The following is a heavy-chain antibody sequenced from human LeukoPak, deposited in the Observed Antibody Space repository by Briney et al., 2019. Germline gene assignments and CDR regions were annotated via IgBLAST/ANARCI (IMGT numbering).Heavy chain of an antibody. D-gene: IGHD5/OR15-5a*01. Sequence: KASETLSLTCTVSGGSISSHCWIWIRQSPEKGLEWIGDISSSGSTGYNPSLRSRVTISLDTSKNQFSLNLSSVTAADTAVYYCARGALRGFYAFFYMDVWGKGTTVTVSS. V-gene: IGHV4-59*11. J-gene: IGHJ6*03. CDR2: ISSSGST. CDR1: GGSISSHC. CDR3: ARGALRGFYAFFYMDV.